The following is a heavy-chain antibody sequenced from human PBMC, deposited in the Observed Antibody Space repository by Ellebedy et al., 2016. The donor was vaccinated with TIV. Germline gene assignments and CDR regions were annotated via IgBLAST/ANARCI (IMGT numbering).Heavy chain of an antibody. J-gene: IGHJ4*02. D-gene: IGHD3-10*01. Sequence: SETLSLXXAVYVGSFSGYYWTWIRQPPEKGLEWIGEINHSGTTNYNPSLKSRITVSVDTSNNQFSLKLSSVTAADTAVYYCARGGSGSYHSPFWVWGQGTLVTVSS. CDR2: INHSGTT. V-gene: IGHV4-34*01. CDR3: ARGGSGSYHSPFWV. CDR1: VGSFSGYY.